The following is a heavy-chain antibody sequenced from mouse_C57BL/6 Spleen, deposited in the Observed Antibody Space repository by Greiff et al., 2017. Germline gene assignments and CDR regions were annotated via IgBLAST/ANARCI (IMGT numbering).Heavy chain of an antibody. CDR1: GYAFSSSW. CDR3: TRSSQLAMDY. CDR2: IYPGDGDT. Sequence: VKLMESGPELVKPGASVKISCKASGYAFSSSWMNWVKQRPGKGLEWIGRIYPGDGDTNYNGKFKGKATLTADKSSSTAYMQLSSLTSEDSAVYFCTRSSQLAMDYWGQGTSVTVSS. V-gene: IGHV1-82*01. J-gene: IGHJ4*01. D-gene: IGHD4-1*02.